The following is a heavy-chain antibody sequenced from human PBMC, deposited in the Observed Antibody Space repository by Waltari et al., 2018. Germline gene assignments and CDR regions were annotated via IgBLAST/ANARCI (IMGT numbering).Heavy chain of an antibody. CDR2: INYDGSQK. CDR3: AKSRGFEY. V-gene: IGHV3-7*01. J-gene: IGHJ4*02. Sequence: EVQLVESGGGLVQPGGSLRLSGGASGFTFSRYWMSWVRQTPGKGLEWVANINYDGSQKYYVDSVKGRFTISRDNAKNSLYLQMNSLRVEDTAVYYCAKSRGFEYWGQGTLITVSS. CDR1: GFTFSRYW. D-gene: IGHD2-2*01.